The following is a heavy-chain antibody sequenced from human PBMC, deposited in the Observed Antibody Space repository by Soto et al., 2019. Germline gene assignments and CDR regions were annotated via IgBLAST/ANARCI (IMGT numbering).Heavy chain of an antibody. J-gene: IGHJ4*02. CDR3: TTAGRGGWLDDY. Sequence: GGSLRLSCAASGFTFSNAWMNWVRQAPGKGLEWVGRIKSKTDGGKTDYAAPGKGRFTISRDDSKNTLYLQMNSLKTEDTAVYYCTTAGRGGWLDDYWGQGTLVTVSS. CDR2: IKSKTDGGKT. CDR1: GFTFSNAW. D-gene: IGHD3-16*01. V-gene: IGHV3-15*07.